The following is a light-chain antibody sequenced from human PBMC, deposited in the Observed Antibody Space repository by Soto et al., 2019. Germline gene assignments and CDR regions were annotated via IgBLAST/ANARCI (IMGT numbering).Light chain of an antibody. CDR3: CSYTTSSTYV. V-gene: IGLV2-14*03. J-gene: IGLJ1*01. CDR2: DVN. Sequence: QSVLAQPASVSGSPGQSITISCTGTRYDVGTYNYVSWYQHHPGKAPKLMIYDVNNRPSGVSNRFSGSKSGNTASLTISGLQAEDEADYYCCSYTTSSTYVFGTGTKVTVL. CDR1: RYDVGTYNY.